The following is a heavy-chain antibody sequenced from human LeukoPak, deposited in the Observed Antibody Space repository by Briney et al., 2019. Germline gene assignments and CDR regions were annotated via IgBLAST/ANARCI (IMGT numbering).Heavy chain of an antibody. CDR3: ARDYTGGWNDY. J-gene: IGHJ4*02. CDR1: GFTFSSYN. D-gene: IGHD7-27*01. CDR2: ISDSTSYI. Sequence: PGGSLRLSCAASGFTFSSYNMNWVRQAPGKGLEWVSSISDSTSYIYYADSLKGRFTISRDNAKNSLYLQLNSLRAEDTAVYYCARDYTGGWNDYWGQGTLVTVSS. V-gene: IGHV3-21*01.